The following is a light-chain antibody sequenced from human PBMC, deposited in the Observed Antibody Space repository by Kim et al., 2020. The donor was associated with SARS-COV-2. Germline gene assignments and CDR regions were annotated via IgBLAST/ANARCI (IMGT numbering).Light chain of an antibody. V-gene: IGLV3-1*01. CDR3: QAWDSSIYV. J-gene: IGLJ1*01. Sequence: VSPGQTASITCSGDKLGDKYASWYQHKPGQSPVVVIFRDNRRPSGIPERFSGSNSGNTATLTISGTQAMDEADYYCQAWDSSIYVFGTGTKVTVL. CDR2: RDN. CDR1: KLGDKY.